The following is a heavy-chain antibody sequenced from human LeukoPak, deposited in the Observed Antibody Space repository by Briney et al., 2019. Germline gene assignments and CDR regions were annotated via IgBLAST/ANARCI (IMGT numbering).Heavy chain of an antibody. V-gene: IGHV4-4*02. D-gene: IGHD6-13*01. CDR2: IYHSGST. CDR1: GGSITNYW. CDR3: ARSSISPRYFDL. Sequence: PSGTLSLTCAVSGGSITNYWWSWVRQPPGKGLEWIGEIYHSGSTSYNPSLRSRATLSVDKSKNQFSLNLNSVTAADTAVYYCARSSISPRYFDLWGRGTLVTVSS. J-gene: IGHJ2*01.